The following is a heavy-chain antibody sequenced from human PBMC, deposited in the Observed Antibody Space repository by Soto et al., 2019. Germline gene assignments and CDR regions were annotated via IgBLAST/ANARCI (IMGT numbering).Heavy chain of an antibody. Sequence: QITLKESGPTLVKPTQTLTLTCTFSGFSLSTSGVGVGWIRQPPGKALEWLALIYWDDDKRYSPSLKSRLTITKDTSKNQVVLTMTNMDPVDTATYYCAHRLTYYYDSSGPNWFDPWGQGTLVTVSS. CDR1: GFSLSTSGVG. CDR2: IYWDDDK. V-gene: IGHV2-5*02. D-gene: IGHD3-22*01. CDR3: AHRLTYYYDSSGPNWFDP. J-gene: IGHJ5*02.